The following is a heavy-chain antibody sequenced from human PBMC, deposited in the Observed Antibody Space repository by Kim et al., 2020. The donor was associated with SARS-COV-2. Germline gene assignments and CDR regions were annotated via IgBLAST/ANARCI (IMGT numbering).Heavy chain of an antibody. D-gene: IGHD6-13*01. CDR3: ARDQIAAAGTGFDY. V-gene: IGHV3-30*04. CDR2: ISYDGSNK. J-gene: IGHJ4*02. CDR1: GFTFSSYA. Sequence: GGSLRLSCAASGFTFSSYAMHWVRQAPGKGLEWVAVISYDGSNKYYAHSVKGRFTISRDNSKNTLYLQMNSLRAEDTAVYYCARDQIAAAGTGFDYWGQG.